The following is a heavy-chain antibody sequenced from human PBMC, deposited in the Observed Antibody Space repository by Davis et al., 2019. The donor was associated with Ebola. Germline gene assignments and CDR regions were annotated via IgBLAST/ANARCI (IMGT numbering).Heavy chain of an antibody. CDR2: ISGYEDNT. J-gene: IGHJ4*02. D-gene: IGHD6-19*01. CDR3: ARASFGYNSGWYADY. Sequence: ASVKVSCKASGYTFTSYGISWVRQAPGQGLEWMGWISGYEDNTNYAPRFQGRVTITTDTSASTAYLDLTSLRSDDTAVFYCARASFGYNSGWYADYWGQGSLVTVSS. CDR1: GYTFTSYG. V-gene: IGHV1-18*01.